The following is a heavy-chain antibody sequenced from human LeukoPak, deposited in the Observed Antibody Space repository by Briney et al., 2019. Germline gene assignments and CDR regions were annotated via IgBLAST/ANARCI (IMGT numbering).Heavy chain of an antibody. CDR1: GFTFDDYA. V-gene: IGHV3-9*01. CDR2: ISWNSGSI. Sequence: GGSLRLSCAAPGFTFDDYAMHWVRQAPGKGLEWVSGISWNSGSIGYADSVMGRFTISRDNAKNSLYLQMNSLRAEDTALYYCAKLYYDSSGYPYFDYWGQGTLVTVSS. D-gene: IGHD3-22*01. CDR3: AKLYYDSSGYPYFDY. J-gene: IGHJ4*02.